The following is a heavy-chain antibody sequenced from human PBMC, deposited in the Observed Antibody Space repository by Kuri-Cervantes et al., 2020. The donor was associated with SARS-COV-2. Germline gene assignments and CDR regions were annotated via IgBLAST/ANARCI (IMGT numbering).Heavy chain of an antibody. CDR1: GGSISGGDDY. CDR2: ISNSGTT. D-gene: IGHD4-17*01. J-gene: IGHJ1*01. V-gene: IGHV4-30-4*08. CDR3: AYTTVTGYFQH. Sequence: SETLSLTCTVSGGSISGGDDYWNWTRQPPGKGLEWIGYISNSGTTYYNSSLRGRVTISVDTSKSQFSLKLSSVTAADTAVYYCAYTTVTGYFQHWGQGTLVTVSS.